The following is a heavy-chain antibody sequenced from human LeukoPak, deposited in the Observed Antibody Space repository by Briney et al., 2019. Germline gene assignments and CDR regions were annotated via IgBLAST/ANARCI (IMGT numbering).Heavy chain of an antibody. J-gene: IGHJ6*02. D-gene: IGHD6-13*01. Sequence: GGSLRLSCAASGFTFSNYAMHWVRQAPGKGLEWVAVISYDGSNKYYADSVKGRFTISRDNSKNTLYLQMNSLRAEDTAVYYCARDQIKPYSSRVMYYYYYYGMDVWGQGTTVTVSS. V-gene: IGHV3-30-3*01. CDR2: ISYDGSNK. CDR1: GFTFSNYA. CDR3: ARDQIKPYSSRVMYYYYYYGMDV.